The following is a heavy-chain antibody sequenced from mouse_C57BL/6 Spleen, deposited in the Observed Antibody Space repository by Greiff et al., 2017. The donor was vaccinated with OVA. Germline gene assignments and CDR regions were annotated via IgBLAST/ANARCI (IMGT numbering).Heavy chain of an antibody. D-gene: IGHD2-1*01. CDR2: ISYDGSN. CDR1: GYSITSGYY. CDR3: ARKTRGNYSWFAY. Sequence: DVQLVESGPGLVKPSQSLSLTCSVTGYSITSGYYWNWIRQFPGNKLEWMGYISYDGSNNYNPSLKNRISITRDTSKNQFFLKLNSVTTEDTATYYCARKTRGNYSWFAYWGQGTLVTVSA. J-gene: IGHJ3*01. V-gene: IGHV3-6*01.